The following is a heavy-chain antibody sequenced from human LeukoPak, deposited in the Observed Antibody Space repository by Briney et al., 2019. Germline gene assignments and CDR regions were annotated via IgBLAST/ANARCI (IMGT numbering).Heavy chain of an antibody. J-gene: IGHJ4*01. CDR2: LSGSGITT. D-gene: IGHD6-19*01. Sequence: GGSLRLSCAASGFTFSNSAMSWVRQAPGKGLEWVSPLSGSGITTYYADSVKRRFTISRDNSKNTLYLQMTSPRAEDTAVYYCAKGIYSSGWSYFDYWGHGTLVTVSS. V-gene: IGHV3-23*01. CDR3: AKGIYSSGWSYFDY. CDR1: GFTFSNSA.